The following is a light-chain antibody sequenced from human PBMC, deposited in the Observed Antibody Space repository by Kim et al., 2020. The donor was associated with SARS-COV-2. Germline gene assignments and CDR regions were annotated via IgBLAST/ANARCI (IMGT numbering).Light chain of an antibody. CDR3: QQYNNWRLT. Sequence: EIVMTQSPATLSVSPGERATLSCRASQSVNSNLAWYQRKPGQAPRLPIYGASTRATGIPARFSGSGSGTEFSLTISSLQSEDFAVYYCQQYNNWRLTFGGGTKVDIK. V-gene: IGKV3-15*01. CDR1: QSVNSN. J-gene: IGKJ4*01. CDR2: GAS.